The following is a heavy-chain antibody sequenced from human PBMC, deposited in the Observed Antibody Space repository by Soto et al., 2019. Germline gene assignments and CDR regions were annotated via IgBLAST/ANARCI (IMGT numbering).Heavy chain of an antibody. V-gene: IGHV4-59*01. Sequence: SETLSLTXTVSGGSISNFYWSWIRQPPGKGLEWIGYISYSGNTNYNPSLKSRVSISVDTSKNQLSLNLTSVTAADTAVYYCARAPMVLSRSYFDSWGQGTPVTVSS. D-gene: IGHD2-8*01. J-gene: IGHJ4*02. CDR1: GGSISNFY. CDR2: ISYSGNT. CDR3: ARAPMVLSRSYFDS.